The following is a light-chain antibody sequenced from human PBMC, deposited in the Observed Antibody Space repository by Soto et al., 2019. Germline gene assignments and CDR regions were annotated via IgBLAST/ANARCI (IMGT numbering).Light chain of an antibody. CDR3: PQYSCPPRT. CDR1: QSVSSY. V-gene: IGKV3-20*01. J-gene: IGKJ1*01. Sequence: EIVLTQSPGSLSLSPGERATLSCRATQSVSSYLAWYQQKPGQAPRLLIYGASSRATGFPDRFSGSGSGTDFTLTISRLEPEDSAVYYCPQYSCPPRTFGQGTKVEIK. CDR2: GAS.